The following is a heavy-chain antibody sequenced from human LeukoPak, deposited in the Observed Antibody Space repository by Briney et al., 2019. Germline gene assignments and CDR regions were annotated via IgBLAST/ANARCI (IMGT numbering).Heavy chain of an antibody. Sequence: SETLSLTCAVYGGSFSGYYWSWIRQPPGKGLEWIGEINHSGSTNYNPSLKSRVTISVDTSKNQFSLKLSSVTAADTAVYYCARDGELLGYWGQGTLVTVSS. V-gene: IGHV4-34*01. CDR3: ARDGELLGY. CDR2: INHSGST. J-gene: IGHJ4*02. CDR1: GGSFSGYY. D-gene: IGHD1-26*01.